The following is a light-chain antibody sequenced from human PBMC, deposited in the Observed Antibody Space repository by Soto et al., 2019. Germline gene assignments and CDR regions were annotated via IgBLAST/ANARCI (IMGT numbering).Light chain of an antibody. V-gene: IGKV3-15*01. Sequence: ETVMTQSPVTLSVSPGDTATLSCRASQRVSSHLAWYQQKPGQAPRLLIYAASTRATGIPVRFSGSGSETEFTLTLRSLQSEDSALYFCHQYNNRPWTFGQGTKVEIK. CDR2: AAS. J-gene: IGKJ1*01. CDR3: HQYNNRPWT. CDR1: QRVSSH.